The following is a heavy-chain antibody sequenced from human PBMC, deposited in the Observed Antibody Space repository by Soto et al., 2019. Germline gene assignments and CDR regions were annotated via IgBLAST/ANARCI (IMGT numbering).Heavy chain of an antibody. V-gene: IGHV4-59*01. J-gene: IGHJ4*02. Sequence: SETLPLTCTVSGGSISSYYWSWIRQPPGKGLVWIGYIYYSGSTNYNPSLKSRVTISVDTSKNQFSLKLSSVTAADTAVYYCARDRGTMVRGVINPEYYFDYWGQGTLVTVSS. D-gene: IGHD3-10*01. CDR2: IYYSGST. CDR1: GGSISSYY. CDR3: ARDRGTMVRGVINPEYYFDY.